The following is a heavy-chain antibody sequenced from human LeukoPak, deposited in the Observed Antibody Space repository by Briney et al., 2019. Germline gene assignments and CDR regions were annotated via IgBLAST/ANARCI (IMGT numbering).Heavy chain of an antibody. CDR3: AKDYYYGSGPYYYYMDV. J-gene: IGHJ6*03. CDR1: GFTFSSYA. CDR2: ISGGGGRT. D-gene: IGHD3-10*01. Sequence: GGSLRLSCAASGFTFSSYAMNWVRQSPGKGLEWVSAISGGGGRTYYADSVKGRFTISRDNSKNTLYLQMNSLRAEDTAVYYCAKDYYYGSGPYYYYMDVWGKGTTVTVSS. V-gene: IGHV3-23*01.